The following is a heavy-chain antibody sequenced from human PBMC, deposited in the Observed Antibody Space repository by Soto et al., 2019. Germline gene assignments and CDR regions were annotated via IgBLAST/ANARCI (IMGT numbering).Heavy chain of an antibody. CDR1: GGSVSSYY. CDR3: ARSHTYYYDSSGYNWFDP. CDR2: IYYSGST. D-gene: IGHD3-22*01. J-gene: IGHJ5*02. Sequence: SETLSLTCTVSGGSVSSYYWSWIRQPPGKGLEWIGYIYYSGSTNYNPSLKSRVTISVDTSKNQFSLKLSSVTAADTAVYYCARSHTYYYDSSGYNWFDPWGQGTLVTVSS. V-gene: IGHV4-59*02.